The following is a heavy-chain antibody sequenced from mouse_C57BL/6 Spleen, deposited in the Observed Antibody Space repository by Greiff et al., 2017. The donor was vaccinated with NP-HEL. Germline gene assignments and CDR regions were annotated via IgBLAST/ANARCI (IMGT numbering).Heavy chain of an antibody. CDR3: AREGDYYGSSYENFDY. V-gene: IGHV3-6*01. D-gene: IGHD1-1*01. CDR2: ISYDGSN. Sequence: EVKLQESGPGLVKPSQSLSLTCSVTGYSITSGYYWNWIRQFPGNKLEWMGYISYDGSNNYNPSLKNRISITRDTSKNQFFLKLNSVTTEDTATYYCAREGDYYGSSYENFDYWGQGTTLTVSS. J-gene: IGHJ2*01. CDR1: GYSITSGYY.